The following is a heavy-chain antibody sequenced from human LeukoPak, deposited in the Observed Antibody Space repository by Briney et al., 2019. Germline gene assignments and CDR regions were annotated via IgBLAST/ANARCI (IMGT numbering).Heavy chain of an antibody. CDR3: AKEVQWLVLNGLFDY. CDR1: GFTFSSYA. Sequence: GGSLRLSCAASGFTFSSYAMSWVRQAPGKGLEWVSAISGSGGRRYYADSVKGRFTISRDNSKNTLYLQMNSPRAEDTAVYYCAKEVQWLVLNGLFDYWGQGTRVTVSS. J-gene: IGHJ4*02. V-gene: IGHV3-23*01. CDR2: ISGSGGRR. D-gene: IGHD6-19*01.